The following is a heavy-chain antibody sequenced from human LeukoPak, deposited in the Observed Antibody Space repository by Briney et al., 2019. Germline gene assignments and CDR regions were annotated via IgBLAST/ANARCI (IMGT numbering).Heavy chain of an antibody. CDR2: ISYDGSNK. D-gene: IGHD6-19*01. CDR3: AKVRWDNSGWYYLDY. V-gene: IGHV3-30*18. Sequence: GGSLRLSCAASGFTFNNYGMHWVRQAPGKGLEWVAVISYDGSNKYYTDSVKGRFTISRDNSKSTLYLQMNSLRAEDTAVYYCAKVRWDNSGWYYLDYWGQGTLVTVSS. J-gene: IGHJ4*02. CDR1: GFTFNNYG.